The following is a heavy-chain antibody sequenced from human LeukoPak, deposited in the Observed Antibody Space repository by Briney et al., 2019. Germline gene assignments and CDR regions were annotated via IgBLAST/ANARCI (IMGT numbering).Heavy chain of an antibody. Sequence: PSETLSLTCTVSGGSISSSSYYWGWIRQPPGKGLEWIGSIYYSGSTYYNPSLKSRVTISVDTSKNQFSLKLSSVTAADTAVYYCARAATFRAPGLAFDIWGQGTMVTVSS. CDR3: ARAATFRAPGLAFDI. CDR1: GGSISSSSYY. V-gene: IGHV4-39*01. J-gene: IGHJ3*02. CDR2: IYYSGST. D-gene: IGHD3-10*01.